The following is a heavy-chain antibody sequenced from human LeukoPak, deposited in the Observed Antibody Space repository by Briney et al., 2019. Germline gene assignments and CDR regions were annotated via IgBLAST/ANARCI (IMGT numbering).Heavy chain of an antibody. V-gene: IGHV3-30*02. CDR3: AKGKSKVGSVLDS. CDR1: GFSFSDYG. CDR2: IRYDGTNK. D-gene: IGHD6-19*01. Sequence: PGGSLRLSCAASGFSFSDYGMYWVRQAPGKGLEWVAFIRYDGTNKYYGDSVKGRFTISRDNSKITLYLQMNSLRPEDTAVYYCAKGKSKVGSVLDSWGQGTLVTVSS. J-gene: IGHJ4*02.